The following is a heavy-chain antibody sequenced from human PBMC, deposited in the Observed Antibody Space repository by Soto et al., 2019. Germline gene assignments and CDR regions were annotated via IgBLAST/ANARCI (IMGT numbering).Heavy chain of an antibody. CDR2: IDPSDSYT. D-gene: IGHD2-2*01. Sequence: GESLKISCKGSRYSFTSYWISWVRQMPGKGLEWMGRIDPSDSYTNYSPSFQGHVTISADKSISTAYLQWSSLKASDTAMYYCASSPRGYCSSTSCRELGNYYGMDVWGQGTTVTVPS. V-gene: IGHV5-10-1*01. CDR3: ASSPRGYCSSTSCRELGNYYGMDV. CDR1: RYSFTSYW. J-gene: IGHJ6*02.